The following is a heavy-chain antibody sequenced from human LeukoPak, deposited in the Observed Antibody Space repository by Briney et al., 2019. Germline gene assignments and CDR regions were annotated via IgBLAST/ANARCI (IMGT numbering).Heavy chain of an antibody. CDR2: IYYSGST. J-gene: IGHJ2*01. CDR1: GGSISSYY. D-gene: IGHD6-13*01. CDR3: ARTYGSSGLGYFDL. Sequence: SETLSLTCTVSGGSISSYYWSWIRQPPGKGLEWIGYIYYSGSTNYSPSLKSRLAISVDTSKNQFSLKLSSVTAADTAVYYCARTYGSSGLGYFDLWGRGTLVTVSS. V-gene: IGHV4-59*01.